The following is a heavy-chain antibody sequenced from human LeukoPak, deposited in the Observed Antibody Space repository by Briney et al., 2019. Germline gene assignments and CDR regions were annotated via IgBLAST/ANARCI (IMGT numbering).Heavy chain of an antibody. CDR3: AGRLRFYYDSRGSEYPPFDY. J-gene: IGHJ4*02. Sequence: GGSLRLSCAASGFTFSSYGMHWVRQAPGKGLEWVALISSDGTNKFYADSVKGRFTVSRDNSKNSLYLQMNSLRPEDTALYYCAGRLRFYYDSRGSEYPPFDYWGQGTLVTVSS. D-gene: IGHD3-22*01. V-gene: IGHV3-30*19. CDR2: ISSDGTNK. CDR1: GFTFSSYG.